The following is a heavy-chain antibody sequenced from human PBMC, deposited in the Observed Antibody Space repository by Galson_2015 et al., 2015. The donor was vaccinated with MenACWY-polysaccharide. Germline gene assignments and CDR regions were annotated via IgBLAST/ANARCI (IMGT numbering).Heavy chain of an antibody. D-gene: IGHD1-26*01. CDR1: GFTFSTYA. Sequence: SLRLSCAASGFTFSTYAMHWVRQAPGQGLEWMATISSSGDDKYYADSVKGRFTISRDNSNNTLYLEMSNLRAGDTAVYYCVKNGYTGSSYGYFDSWGQGTLGTVSS. J-gene: IGHJ4*02. CDR2: ISSSGDDK. CDR3: VKNGYTGSSYGYFDS. V-gene: IGHV3-30*18.